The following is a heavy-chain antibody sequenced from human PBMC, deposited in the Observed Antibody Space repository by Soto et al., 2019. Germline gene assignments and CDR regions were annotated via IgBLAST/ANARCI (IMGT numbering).Heavy chain of an antibody. CDR1: GFTLSGYA. V-gene: IGHV3-64*01. Sequence: GGSLRLSCAASGFTLSGYAMDWVRQAPGKGLEYVSGISSNGVGTYYANSVQGRFTISRDNSKNTVYLQMGSLRPEDMAVYYCAKIPDYYDSSGPPRVFDYWGQ. J-gene: IGHJ4*02. CDR2: ISSNGVGT. D-gene: IGHD3-22*01. CDR3: AKIPDYYDSSGPPRVFDY.